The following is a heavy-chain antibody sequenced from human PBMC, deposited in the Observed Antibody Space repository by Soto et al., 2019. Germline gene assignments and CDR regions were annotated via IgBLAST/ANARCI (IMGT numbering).Heavy chain of an antibody. V-gene: IGHV4-4*02. J-gene: IGHJ6*02. CDR2: IYHSGST. CDR1: GGSISSSNW. Sequence: SETLSLTCAVSGGSISSSNWWSWVRQPPGKGLEWIGEIYHSGSTNYDPSLKSRATISVDKSKNQFSLKLSSVTAADTAVYYCARDQRKDSSSWYHYYYYYGMDVWGQGTTVTVSS. CDR3: ARDQRKDSSSWYHYYYYYGMDV. D-gene: IGHD6-13*01.